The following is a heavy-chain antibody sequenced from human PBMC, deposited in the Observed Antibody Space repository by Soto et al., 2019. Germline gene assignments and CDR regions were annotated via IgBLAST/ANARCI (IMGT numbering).Heavy chain of an antibody. V-gene: IGHV4-30-2*01. CDR3: ARVPGP. J-gene: IGHJ5*02. CDR1: GVSISSGGYS. Sequence: TLETLPLTCTVSGVSISSGGYSLSWIRQPPGKGLEWIGYIYHSGSTYYNPSLKSRVTISVDRSKNQFSLKLSSVTAADTAVYYCARVPGPWGQGTLVTVSS. CDR2: IYHSGST.